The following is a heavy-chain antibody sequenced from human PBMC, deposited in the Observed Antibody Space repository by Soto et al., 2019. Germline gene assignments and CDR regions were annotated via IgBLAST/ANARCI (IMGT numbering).Heavy chain of an antibody. CDR3: ARKLGYYDSSGYRDYYGMDV. J-gene: IGHJ6*02. CDR2: INPSGGST. D-gene: IGHD3-22*01. V-gene: IGHV1-46*01. CDR1: GYTFTSYY. Sequence: ASVKVSCKASGYTFTSYYMHWVRQAPGQGLEWMGIINPSGGSTSYAQKFQGRVTMTRDTSTSTVYMELSSLRSEDTAVYYCARKLGYYDSSGYRDYYGMDVWGQGTTVTVS.